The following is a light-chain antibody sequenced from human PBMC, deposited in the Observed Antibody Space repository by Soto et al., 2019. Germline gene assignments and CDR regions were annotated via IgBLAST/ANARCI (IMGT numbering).Light chain of an antibody. J-gene: IGLJ3*02. Sequence: QSVLTQPPSASGSPGQSVTISCTGTSSDVGGYNYVSWYQQHPGKAPKLMIYEVIKRPSGAPDRFSGSKSGNMASLTVSGLQAEDEADYYCSSYAGSNNFVFGGGTKLTVL. CDR1: SSDVGGYNY. CDR3: SSYAGSNNFV. CDR2: EVI. V-gene: IGLV2-8*01.